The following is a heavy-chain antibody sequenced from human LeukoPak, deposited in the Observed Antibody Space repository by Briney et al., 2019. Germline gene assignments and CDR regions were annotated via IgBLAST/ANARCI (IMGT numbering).Heavy chain of an antibody. CDR2: ISYHGSDE. V-gene: IGHV3-30*04. J-gene: IGHJ4*02. CDR3: ARVHDTTGYFHYFDS. D-gene: IGHD3-9*01. CDR1: GFTFNTYP. Sequence: PGSPVRLSYEASGFTFNTYPKHWVRQAPDKGLGWVAMISYHGSDEYYADSVKGRFTISRDNSKNTVYLQMNNPRVEDTAVYYCARVHDTTGYFHYFDSWGQGTLVTVSS.